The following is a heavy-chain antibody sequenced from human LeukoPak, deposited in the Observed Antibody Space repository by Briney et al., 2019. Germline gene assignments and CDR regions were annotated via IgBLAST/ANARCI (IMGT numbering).Heavy chain of an antibody. J-gene: IGHJ4*02. Sequence: GGSLRLSCVASGFTFSGFGMHWVRQAPGKGLEWVAVISYNARHEYYRDSVKGRFSISRDNSKNTVSLQINSLRAEDTAVYYCTKDDGNNYGCLDYWGQGTLVTVSS. CDR3: TKDDGNNYGCLDY. D-gene: IGHD5-18*01. V-gene: IGHV3-30*18. CDR1: GFTFSGFG. CDR2: ISYNARHE.